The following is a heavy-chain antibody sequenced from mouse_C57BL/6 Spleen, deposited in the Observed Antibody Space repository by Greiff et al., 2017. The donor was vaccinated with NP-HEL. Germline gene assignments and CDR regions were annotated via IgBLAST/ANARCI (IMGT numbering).Heavy chain of an antibody. V-gene: IGHV14-2*01. Sequence: VQLKESGAELVKPGASVKLSCTASGFNIKDYYMHWVKQRTERGLEWIGRIDPEDGETKYAPKFQGKATITADTSSNTAYLQLSSLTSEDTAVYYCARMITTGAYYAMDYWGQGTSVTVSS. CDR3: ARMITTGAYYAMDY. CDR1: GFNIKDYY. D-gene: IGHD2-4*01. J-gene: IGHJ4*01. CDR2: IDPEDGET.